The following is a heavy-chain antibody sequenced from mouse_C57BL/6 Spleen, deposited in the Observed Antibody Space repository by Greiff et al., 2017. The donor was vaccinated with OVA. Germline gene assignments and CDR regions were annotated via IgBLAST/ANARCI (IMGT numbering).Heavy chain of an antibody. Sequence: EVQLVESGGGLVKPGGSLKLSCAASGFTFSSYAMSWVRQTPEKRLEWVATISDGGSYTYYPDNVKGRFTISSDNAKNNLYLQMRHLRSDDTAMYCCARDHWDYYGSSYGYFDVWGTGTTVTVSS. D-gene: IGHD1-1*01. V-gene: IGHV5-4*01. CDR1: GFTFSSYA. CDR2: ISDGGSYT. CDR3: ARDHWDYYGSSYGYFDV. J-gene: IGHJ1*03.